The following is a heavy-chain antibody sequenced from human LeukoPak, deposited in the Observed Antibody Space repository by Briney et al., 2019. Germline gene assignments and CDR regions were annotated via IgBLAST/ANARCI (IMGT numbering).Heavy chain of an antibody. Sequence: GGSLRLSCAASGFTFSSYAMHWVRQAPGKGLEWVAVISYDGSNKYYADSVKGRFTISRDNSKNTLYLQMNSLRAEDTALYYCARESSTGGMDVWGQGTTVTVSS. CDR1: GFTFSSYA. V-gene: IGHV3-30-3*01. J-gene: IGHJ6*02. CDR2: ISYDGSNK. CDR3: ARESSTGGMDV. D-gene: IGHD2-2*01.